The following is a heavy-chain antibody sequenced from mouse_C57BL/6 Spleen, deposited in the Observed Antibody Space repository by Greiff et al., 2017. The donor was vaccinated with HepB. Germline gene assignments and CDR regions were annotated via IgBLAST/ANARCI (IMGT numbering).Heavy chain of an antibody. Sequence: DVQLVESGGGLVKPGGSLKLSCAASGFTFSSYAMSWVRQTPEKRLEWVATISDGGSYTYYPDNVKGRFTISRDNAKNNLYLQMSHLKSEDTAMYYCAREGYVDYWGQGTSVTVSS. CDR3: AREGYVDY. V-gene: IGHV5-4*01. CDR1: GFTFSSYA. J-gene: IGHJ4*01. CDR2: ISDGGSYT.